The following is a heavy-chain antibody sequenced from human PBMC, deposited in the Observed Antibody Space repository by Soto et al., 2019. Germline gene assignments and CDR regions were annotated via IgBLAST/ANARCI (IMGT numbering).Heavy chain of an antibody. J-gene: IGHJ4*02. V-gene: IGHV3-23*01. CDR3: AKEPVGAVAGTTPFDY. D-gene: IGHD6-19*01. CDR1: GFTFSSYA. CDR2: ISGSGGST. Sequence: AGGSLRLSCAASGFTFSSYAMSWVRQAPGKGLEWVSAISGSGGSTYYADSVKGRFTISRDNSKNTLYLQMNSLRAEDTAVYYCAKEPVGAVAGTTPFDYWGQGTLVTVSS.